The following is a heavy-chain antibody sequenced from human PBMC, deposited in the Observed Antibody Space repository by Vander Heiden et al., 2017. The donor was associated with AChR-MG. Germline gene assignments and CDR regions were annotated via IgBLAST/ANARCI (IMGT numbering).Heavy chain of an antibody. D-gene: IGHD2-2*02. Sequence: SCAASGFTFSSYGMHWVRQAPGKGLEWVAFIRYDGSNKYYADSVKGRFTIPRDNSKNTLYLQMNSLRAEDTAVYYCAKDGGDIVVVPAAISLYYYYGMDVWGQGTTVTVSS. CDR2: IRYDGSNK. CDR3: AKDGGDIVVVPAAISLYYYYGMDV. J-gene: IGHJ6*02. V-gene: IGHV3-30*02. CDR1: GFTFSSYG.